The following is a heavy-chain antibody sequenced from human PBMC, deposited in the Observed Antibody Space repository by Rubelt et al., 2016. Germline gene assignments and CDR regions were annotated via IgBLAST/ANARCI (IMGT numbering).Heavy chain of an antibody. J-gene: IGHJ4*02. D-gene: IGHD1-26*01. V-gene: IGHV3-7*03. CDR1: GFTVSSNY. CDR3: ARVGPDHPLEEWELLWGFDY. CDR2: IKQDGSEK. Sequence: EVQLVESGGGLIQPGGSLRLSCAASGFTVSSNYMSWVRQAPGKGLEWVANIKQDGSEKYYVDSVKGRVTISRDNAKNSLYLQMNSLRAEDTAVYYCARVGPDHPLEEWELLWGFDYWGQGSLVTVSS.